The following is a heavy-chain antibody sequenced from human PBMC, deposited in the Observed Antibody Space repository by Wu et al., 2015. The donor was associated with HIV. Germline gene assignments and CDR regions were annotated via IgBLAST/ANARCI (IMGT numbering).Heavy chain of an antibody. CDR1: GYTFTSYY. J-gene: IGHJ4*02. CDR3: ARDLVRKWTNKYIDY. D-gene: IGHD3/OR15-3a*01. V-gene: IGHV1-46*01. CDR2: INPSGGST. Sequence: QVQLVQSGAEVKKPGASVKVSCKASGYTFTSYYMHWVRQAPGQGLEWMGIINPSGGSTSYAQKFQGRVTMTRDTSTSTVYMDLSSLRSEDTAVYYCARDLVRKWTNKYIDYVGQGTLVTVSS.